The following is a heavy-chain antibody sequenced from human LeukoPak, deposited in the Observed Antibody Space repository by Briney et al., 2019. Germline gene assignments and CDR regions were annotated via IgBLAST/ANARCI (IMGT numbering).Heavy chain of an antibody. D-gene: IGHD3-22*01. J-gene: IGHJ4*01. CDR3: VRGPDYYYDSSGSFDY. Sequence: GGSLRLSCAVSGFTFSDHYFAWIRQAPGKGLEWISYISNSANTIYYADSVSGRLTISRDNAKNSLFLQMNSLRVEDTAVYYCVRGPDYYYDSSGSFDYWGHGTLVTVSS. CDR2: ISNSANTI. CDR1: GFTFSDHY. V-gene: IGHV3-11*04.